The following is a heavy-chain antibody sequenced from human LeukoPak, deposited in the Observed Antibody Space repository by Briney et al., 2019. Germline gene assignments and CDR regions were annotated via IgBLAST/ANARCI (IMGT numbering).Heavy chain of an antibody. Sequence: GGSLRLSCTAFGFTFTSYAMSWVRQAPGKGLEWVSVISGTGGGTNHADSVKGRFTISRDNSKNTLYLQMNSLRAEDTAVYYCAKESGDDSSGYYEVFDYWGQGTLVTVSS. D-gene: IGHD3-22*01. CDR1: GFTFTSYA. V-gene: IGHV3-23*01. CDR2: ISGTGGGT. CDR3: AKESGDDSSGYYEVFDY. J-gene: IGHJ4*02.